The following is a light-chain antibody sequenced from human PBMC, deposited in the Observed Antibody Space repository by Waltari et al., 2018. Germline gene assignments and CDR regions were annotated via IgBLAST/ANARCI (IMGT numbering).Light chain of an antibody. CDR2: GAF. J-gene: IGKJ4*01. CDR3: QQYGSSPLT. V-gene: IGKV3-20*01. Sequence: EIVLTQSPGTLSLSPGERATLSCRASQSVSNNYLAWYQKKPGQAPRLLIYGAFNRATGIPDRFSGSGSGTDFTLTISRLGPEDFAEYYCQQYGSSPLTFGGGTKVEIK. CDR1: QSVSNNY.